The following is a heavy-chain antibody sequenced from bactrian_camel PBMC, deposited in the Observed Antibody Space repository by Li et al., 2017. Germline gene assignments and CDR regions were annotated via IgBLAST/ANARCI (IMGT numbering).Heavy chain of an antibody. CDR3: ALRTGGCLRTMMVTDYTY. J-gene: IGHJ4*01. CDR2: ITAGGGSP. Sequence: VQLVESGGGSVQHGGSLRLSCLASGNIRSWHCLTWFRQAPGKEREGLARITAGGGSPAYADSVKGRFTISQDDVKNVMQMKNLEPKDAAMYYCALRTGGCLRTMMVTDYTYWGQGTQVTVS. CDR1: GNIRSWHC. V-gene: IGHV3S1*01. D-gene: IGHD4*01.